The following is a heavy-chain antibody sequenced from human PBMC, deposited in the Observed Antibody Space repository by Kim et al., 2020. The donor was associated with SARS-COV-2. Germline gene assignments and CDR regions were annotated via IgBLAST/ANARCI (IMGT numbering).Heavy chain of an antibody. Sequence: ADSVKGQFTISRDNSKNTLYLQMNSLRAEDTAVYYCARAAAGGSYYYGMDVWGQGTTVTVSS. V-gene: IGHV3-30*01. CDR3: ARAAAGGSYYYGMDV. D-gene: IGHD6-13*01. J-gene: IGHJ6*02.